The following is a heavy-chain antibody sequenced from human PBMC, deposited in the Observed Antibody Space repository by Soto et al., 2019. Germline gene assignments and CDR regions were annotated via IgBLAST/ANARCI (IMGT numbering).Heavy chain of an antibody. CDR3: AKPSSDWYLFDY. D-gene: IGHD6-19*01. Sequence: GGSLRLSCAASGFTFSSYAMSWVRQAPGKGLEWVSSIRGSADRTYYADSVKGRFTISRDNSKNTLYLQMDSLTAEDTAVYYCAKPSSDWYLFDYWGQGT. CDR1: GFTFSSYA. J-gene: IGHJ4*02. V-gene: IGHV3-23*01. CDR2: IRGSADRT.